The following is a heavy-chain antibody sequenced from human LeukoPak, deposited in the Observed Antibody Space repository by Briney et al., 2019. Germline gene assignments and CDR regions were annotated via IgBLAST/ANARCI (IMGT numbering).Heavy chain of an antibody. Sequence: GGSLRLSCGASGFTFSNYGMLWVRQAPGKGLEWVAFIRYDGNNKLYADSMKGRFTISRDNSKNTLYLHINSLRAEDTAVYYCVKDNPLDYWGQGTLVSVAS. CDR1: GFTFSNYG. CDR3: VKDNPLDY. V-gene: IGHV3-30*02. D-gene: IGHD1-14*01. J-gene: IGHJ4*02. CDR2: IRYDGNNK.